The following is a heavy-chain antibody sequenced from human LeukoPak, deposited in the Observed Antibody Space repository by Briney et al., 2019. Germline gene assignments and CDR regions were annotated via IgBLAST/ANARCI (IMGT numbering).Heavy chain of an antibody. CDR3: ARGIRAGVWAFDI. V-gene: IGHV3-13*04. CDR2: IGTAGDT. CDR1: GFTFSSYD. D-gene: IGHD3-10*01. Sequence: LTGGSLRLSCAASGFTFSSYDMHWVRHATGKGLEWVSAIGTAGDTYYPGSVKGRFTISRENAKKSLYLQMNSLRDGDTAVYYCARGIRAGVWAFDIWGQGTMVTVAS. J-gene: IGHJ3*02.